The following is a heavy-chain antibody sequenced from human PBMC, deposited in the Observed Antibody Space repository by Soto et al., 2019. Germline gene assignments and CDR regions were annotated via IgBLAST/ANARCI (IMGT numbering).Heavy chain of an antibody. CDR3: VRRHVSATGIDWFDP. D-gene: IGHD6-13*01. J-gene: IGHJ5*02. V-gene: IGHV1-3*01. CDR1: GYTFTSYG. CDR2: INAANGDT. Sequence: ASVKVSCKASGYTFTSYGIHWVRQAPGQRLEWMGWINAANGDTKYSPKFQGRVTITRDTSASTAYVELSSLRSEDTAVYYCVRRHVSATGIDWFDPWGQGTLVTVSS.